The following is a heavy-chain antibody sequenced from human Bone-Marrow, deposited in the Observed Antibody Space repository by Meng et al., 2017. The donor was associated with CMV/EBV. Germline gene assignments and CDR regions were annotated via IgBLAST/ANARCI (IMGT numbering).Heavy chain of an antibody. Sequence: SFAASAFTFSNYAMHWVRQAPGKGLEWVAVISYDGSNKYYADSVKGRFTISRDNSKNTLYLQMNSLRAEDTAVYYCAREYSSSSRYYYYGMDIWGQGTTVTVSS. D-gene: IGHD6-6*01. CDR3: AREYSSSSRYYYYGMDI. CDR2: ISYDGSNK. CDR1: AFTFSNYA. J-gene: IGHJ6*02. V-gene: IGHV3-30*04.